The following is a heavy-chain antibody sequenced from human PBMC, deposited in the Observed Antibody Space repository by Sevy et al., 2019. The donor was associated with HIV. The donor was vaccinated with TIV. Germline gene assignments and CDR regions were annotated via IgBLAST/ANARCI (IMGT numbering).Heavy chain of an antibody. D-gene: IGHD5-18*01. Sequence: GGSLRLSCAASGFTFSSYSMNWVRQAPGKGLEWVSYISSSSSTIYYADSVKGRFTISRDNAKNSLYLQMNSLRDEETAVYYCARDGDSYGEGPIFDYWGQGTLVTVSS. CDR1: GFTFSSYS. J-gene: IGHJ4*02. CDR3: ARDGDSYGEGPIFDY. V-gene: IGHV3-48*02. CDR2: ISSSSSTI.